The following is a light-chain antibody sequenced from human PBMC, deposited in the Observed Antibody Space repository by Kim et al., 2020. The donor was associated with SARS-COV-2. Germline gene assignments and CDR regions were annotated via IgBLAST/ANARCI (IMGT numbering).Light chain of an antibody. J-gene: IGKJ4*01. CDR2: GAS. CDR3: QQYGRSPLT. V-gene: IGKV3-20*01. Sequence: GERATLSCRASQSSSCRYLAWYQQKPGQAPRLLIYGASSRGTGIPDRFSGSGSGTDFTLTISGLEPEDSAVYYCQQYGRSPLTFGGGTKVDIK. CDR1: QSSSCRY.